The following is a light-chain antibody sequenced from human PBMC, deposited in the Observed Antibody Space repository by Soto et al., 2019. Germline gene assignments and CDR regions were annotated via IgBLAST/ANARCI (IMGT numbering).Light chain of an antibody. CDR3: SSYTNRRTII. Sequence: QSALTQPASVSGSPGQSITISCTGTSSDVGGYNYVSWYQQHPGKAPKLMVYDVTKRPSGVSYRFSGSKSSNTASLTISGLQAEDEADYYCSSYTNRRTIIFGGGTKVTVL. V-gene: IGLV2-14*01. CDR2: DVT. J-gene: IGLJ2*01. CDR1: SSDVGGYNY.